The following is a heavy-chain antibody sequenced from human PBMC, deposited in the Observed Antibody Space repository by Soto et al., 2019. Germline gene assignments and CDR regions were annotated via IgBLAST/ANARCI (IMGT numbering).Heavy chain of an antibody. CDR2: IRSKAYGGTT. V-gene: IGHV3-49*04. CDR1: GFTFGDYA. J-gene: IGHJ4*02. Sequence: LRLSCTASGFTFGDYAMSWVRQAPGKGLEWVGFIRSKAYGGTTEYAASVKGRFTISRDDSKSIAYLQMNSLKTEDTAVYYCTRVSGPFDYWGQGTLVTVSS. CDR3: TRVSGPFDY.